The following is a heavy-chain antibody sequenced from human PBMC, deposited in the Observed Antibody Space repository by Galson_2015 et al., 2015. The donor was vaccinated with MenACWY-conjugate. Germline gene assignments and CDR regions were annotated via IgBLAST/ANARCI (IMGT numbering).Heavy chain of an antibody. Sequence: SLRLSCAASGFTFSSYWMSWVRQAPGKGLEWVANIKQDGSEKYYVDSVKGRFTISRDNAKNSLYLQMNSLRAEDTAVYYCARVFSSWYHYFDYWGQGTLVTVSS. CDR3: ARVFSSWYHYFDY. V-gene: IGHV3-7*03. CDR2: IKQDGSEK. J-gene: IGHJ4*02. CDR1: GFTFSSYW. D-gene: IGHD6-13*01.